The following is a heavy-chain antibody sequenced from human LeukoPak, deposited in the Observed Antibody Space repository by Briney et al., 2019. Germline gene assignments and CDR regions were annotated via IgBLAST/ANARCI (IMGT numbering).Heavy chain of an antibody. J-gene: IGHJ4*02. CDR2: INPNSGGT. V-gene: IGHV1-2*02. Sequence: ASVKVSCKASGYTFTGYYVHWLRQAPGQGLTWMGWINPNSGGTDYAQQYQGRVTLTTDTSISTAYMELSSLTSDASAVYYCARAFFDSGFDYWGQGTLVTVSS. D-gene: IGHD3-3*02. CDR3: ARAFFDSGFDY. CDR1: GYTFTGYY.